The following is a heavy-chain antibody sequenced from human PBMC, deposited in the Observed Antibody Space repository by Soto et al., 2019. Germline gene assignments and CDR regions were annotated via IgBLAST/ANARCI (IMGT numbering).Heavy chain of an antibody. D-gene: IGHD3-22*01. CDR1: GGSISSGGYY. CDR3: ATLGTHYYDSRGYYHQQI. V-gene: IGHV4-31*03. J-gene: IGHJ3*02. Sequence: QVQLQESGPGLVKPSQTLSLTCTVSGGSISSGGYYWSWIRQHPGKGLEWIGYIYYSGSTYHNPSRKSRVTISVETSKNQFSLKLSSVTAADTAVYYCATLGTHYYDSRGYYHQQIWGQGTMVTVSS. CDR2: IYYSGST.